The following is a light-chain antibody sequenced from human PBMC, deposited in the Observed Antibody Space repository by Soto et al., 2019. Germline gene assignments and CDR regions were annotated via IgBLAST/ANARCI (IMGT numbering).Light chain of an antibody. CDR1: QSVSSS. V-gene: IGKV3-15*01. J-gene: IGKJ1*01. CDR3: QQYNNWPRT. CDR2: GAS. Sequence: EILMTQCPATLSVSPGERATLSCGASQSVSSSLAWYQHKPGQAPRLLIYGASTRATGFPARFSGSGSGTEFTLTISSLHSEDFAVYYCQQYNNWPRTFGQGTKVDI.